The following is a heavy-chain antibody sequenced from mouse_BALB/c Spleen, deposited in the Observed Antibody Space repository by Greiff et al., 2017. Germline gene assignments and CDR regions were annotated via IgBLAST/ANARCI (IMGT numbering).Heavy chain of an antibody. CDR1: GYSITSDYA. D-gene: IGHD1-2*01. J-gene: IGHJ3*01. CDR3: ARSTAKAWFAY. Sequence: EVKLLESGPGLVKPSQSLSLTCTVTGYSITSDYAWNWIRQFPGNKLEWMGYISYSGSTSNNPSLKSRISITRDTSKNQFFLQLNSVTTEDTATYYCARSTAKAWFAYWGQGTLVTVSA. CDR2: ISYSGST. V-gene: IGHV3-2*02.